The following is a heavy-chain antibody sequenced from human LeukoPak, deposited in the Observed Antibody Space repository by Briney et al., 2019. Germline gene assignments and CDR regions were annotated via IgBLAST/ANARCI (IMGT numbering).Heavy chain of an antibody. CDR2: INPSGGFT. CDR3: ARDNDFDY. Sequence: ASVKVSCKASGYSFSTHWMHWVRQAPGQGLEWMGIINPSGGFTSYAQKLQGRVTVTRDMSTSTVYMELSSLRSEDTAVYYCARDNDFDYWGQGTLVTVSS. D-gene: IGHD2-8*01. CDR1: GYSFSTHW. V-gene: IGHV1-46*01. J-gene: IGHJ4*02.